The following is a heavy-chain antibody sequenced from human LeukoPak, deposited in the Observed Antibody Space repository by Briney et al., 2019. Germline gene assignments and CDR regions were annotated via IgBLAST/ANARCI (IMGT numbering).Heavy chain of an antibody. V-gene: IGHV4-39*07. CDR3: ARKGALLRFLEWYRGFDP. CDR1: GGSISSSSYY. J-gene: IGHJ5*02. CDR2: IYYSGST. D-gene: IGHD3-3*01. Sequence: SETLSLTCTVSGGSISSSSYYWGWIRQPPGKGLEWIGSIYYSGSTYYNPSLKSRVTISVDTSKNQFSLKLSSVTAADTAVYYCARKGALLRFLEWYRGFDPWGQGTLVTVSS.